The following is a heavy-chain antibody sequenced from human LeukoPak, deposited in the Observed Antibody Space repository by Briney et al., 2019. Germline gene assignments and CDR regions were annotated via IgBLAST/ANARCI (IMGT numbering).Heavy chain of an antibody. Sequence: APVKVSCKASGGTFSSYAISWVRQAPGQGLEWMGGIIPIFGTANYAQKFQGRVTITTDESTSTSYMELSSLRSENTAVYYCARVLTGYSSGWYYFDYWGQGTLVTVSS. J-gene: IGHJ4*02. D-gene: IGHD6-19*01. V-gene: IGHV1-69*05. CDR3: ARVLTGYSSGWYYFDY. CDR2: IIPIFGTA. CDR1: GGTFSSYA.